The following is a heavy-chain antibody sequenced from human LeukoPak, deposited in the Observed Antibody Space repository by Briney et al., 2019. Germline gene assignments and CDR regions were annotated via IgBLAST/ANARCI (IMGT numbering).Heavy chain of an antibody. CDR3: ARASYGSGSYTWFDP. D-gene: IGHD3-10*01. CDR2: INWNGGST. CDR1: GFTFDDYG. Sequence: GGSLRLSCAVSGFTFDDYGMSWVRHAPGKGLEWVSAINWNGGSTGYADSVKGRFTISRDNAKNSLYLQMNSLRAEDTALYYCARASYGSGSYTWFDPWGQGTLVTVSS. V-gene: IGHV3-20*04. J-gene: IGHJ5*02.